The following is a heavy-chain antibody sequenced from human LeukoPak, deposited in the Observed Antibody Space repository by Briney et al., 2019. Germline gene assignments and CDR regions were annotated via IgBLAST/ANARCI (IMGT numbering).Heavy chain of an antibody. CDR1: GFTVSGNY. J-gene: IGHJ4*02. CDR2: IYSGGST. CDR3: ARGGAIFGVVTMYYFDY. Sequence: PGGSLRLSCAASGFTVSGNYMSWVRQAPGKGLEWVSVIYSGGSTYYADSVKGRFTISRDNSKNTLYLQMNSLRAEDTAVYYCARGGAIFGVVTMYYFDYWGQGTLVTVSS. D-gene: IGHD3-3*01. V-gene: IGHV3-66*01.